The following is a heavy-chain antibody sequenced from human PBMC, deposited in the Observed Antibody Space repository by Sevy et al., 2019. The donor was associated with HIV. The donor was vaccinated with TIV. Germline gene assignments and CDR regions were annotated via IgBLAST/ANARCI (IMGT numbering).Heavy chain of an antibody. Sequence: SETLSLTCLVSDASITTNYWSWIRQAPGKGLEWIGYFFHSGTTNYNRSLKSRVTISGDTSKNEFSLRLTSVTAADTAVYYCARSRAYPRDSDVGFANWGQGTMVTVSS. J-gene: IGHJ4*03. D-gene: IGHD2-21*01. V-gene: IGHV4-59*01. CDR1: DASITTNY. CDR3: ARSRAYPRDSDVGFAN. CDR2: FFHSGTT.